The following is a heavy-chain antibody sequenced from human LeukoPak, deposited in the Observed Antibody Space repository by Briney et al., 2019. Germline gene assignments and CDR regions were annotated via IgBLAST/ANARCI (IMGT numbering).Heavy chain of an antibody. Sequence: SETLSLTCAVYGVSFSGYYRSWIRQPPGKGLEWIGEINHSGSTNYNPSLKSRVTISVDTSKNQFSLKLSSVTAADTAVYYCARGSKYYDILGWGQGTLVTVSS. J-gene: IGHJ4*02. D-gene: IGHD3-9*01. CDR2: INHSGST. CDR3: ARGSKYYDILG. V-gene: IGHV4-34*01. CDR1: GVSFSGYY.